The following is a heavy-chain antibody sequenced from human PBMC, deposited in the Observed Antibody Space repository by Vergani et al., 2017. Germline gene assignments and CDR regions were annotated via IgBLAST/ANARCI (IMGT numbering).Heavy chain of an antibody. J-gene: IGHJ4*02. CDR2: ISGSGGST. Sequence: EVQLLESGGGLVQPGGSLRLSCAASGFTFSSYAMSWVRQAPGKGLEWVSAISGSGGSTYYADSVKGRFTISSDNSKNTLYLQMNSLRAEDTAVYYCAKHQLIVVVITYFDYWGQGTLVTVSS. V-gene: IGHV3-23*01. CDR3: AKHQLIVVVITYFDY. CDR1: GFTFSSYA. D-gene: IGHD3-22*01.